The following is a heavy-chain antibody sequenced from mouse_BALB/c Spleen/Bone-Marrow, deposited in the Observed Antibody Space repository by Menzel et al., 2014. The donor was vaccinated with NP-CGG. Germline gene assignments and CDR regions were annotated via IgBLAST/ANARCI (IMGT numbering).Heavy chain of an antibody. D-gene: IGHD2-10*02. CDR1: GYSFXGYF. Sequence: EVQGVESGPELVKPGASVKVSCKASGYSFXGYFMNWVKQSHGKSLEWIGRINPYNGDTFYNQKFKGKATLTVDKSSSTAHMELLSLTSEDPAVYYCGRSKYGNYDAMDYWGQGTSVTVSS. V-gene: IGHV1-37*01. J-gene: IGHJ4*01. CDR3: GRSKYGNYDAMDY. CDR2: INPYNGDT.